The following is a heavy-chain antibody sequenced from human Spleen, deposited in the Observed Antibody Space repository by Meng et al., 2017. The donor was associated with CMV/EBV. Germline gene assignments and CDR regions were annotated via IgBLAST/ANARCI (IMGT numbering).Heavy chain of an antibody. Sequence: GGSLRLSCAASRFSFSSYEMNWVRQAPGKGLDWVSYISSSGGTIYYADSVKGRFTISRDNAKNSLYLQMNSLRAEDTAVYYCARVGGYCSSTSCYRAFDIWGQGTMVTVSS. D-gene: IGHD2-2*01. CDR1: RFSFSSYE. V-gene: IGHV3-48*03. CDR3: ARVGGYCSSTSCYRAFDI. J-gene: IGHJ3*02. CDR2: ISSSGGTI.